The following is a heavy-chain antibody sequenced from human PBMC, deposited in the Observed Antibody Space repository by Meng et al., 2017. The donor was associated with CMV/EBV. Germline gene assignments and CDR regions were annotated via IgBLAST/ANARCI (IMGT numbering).Heavy chain of an antibody. CDR1: GGSISSSSYY. Sequence: GSLRLSCTVSGGSISSSSYYWGWIRQPPGKGLEWIGSIYYSGSTYYNPSLKSRVTISVDTSKNQFSLKLSSVTAADTAVYYCASGGDGNPPVLDAFDNWGQGTMVT. CDR3: ASGGDGNPPVLDAFDN. J-gene: IGHJ3*02. CDR2: IYYSGST. V-gene: IGHV4-39*07. D-gene: IGHD1-14*01.